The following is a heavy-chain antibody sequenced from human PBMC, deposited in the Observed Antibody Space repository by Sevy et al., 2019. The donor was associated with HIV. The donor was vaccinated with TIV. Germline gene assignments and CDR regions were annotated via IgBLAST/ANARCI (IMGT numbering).Heavy chain of an antibody. CDR1: GFTFDDYA. CDR3: AKDIRHQLVPGEFDY. V-gene: IGHV3-9*03. J-gene: IGHJ4*02. Sequence: GGSLRLSCAASGFTFDDYAMHWVRQAPGKGLEWVSGISWNSGSIGHADSVKGRFTISRDNAKNSLYLQMNSLRAEDMALYYCAKDIRHQLVPGEFDYWGQGTLVTVSS. CDR2: ISWNSGSI. D-gene: IGHD6-13*01.